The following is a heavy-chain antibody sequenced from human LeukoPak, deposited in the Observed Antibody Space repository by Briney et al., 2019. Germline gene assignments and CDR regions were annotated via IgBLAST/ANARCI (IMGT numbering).Heavy chain of an antibody. CDR1: GYTFTSYG. V-gene: IGHV1-18*01. J-gene: IGHJ5*02. CDR2: ISAYNGNT. D-gene: IGHD4-11*01. CDR3: AREYYRSVYGFDP. Sequence: ASVKVSCRASGYTFTSYGISWVRRAPGQGLEWMGWISAYNGNTNYAQKLQGRVTMTTDTSASTAYMELRSLRSDDTAVYYCAREYYRSVYGFDPWGQGTLVTVSS.